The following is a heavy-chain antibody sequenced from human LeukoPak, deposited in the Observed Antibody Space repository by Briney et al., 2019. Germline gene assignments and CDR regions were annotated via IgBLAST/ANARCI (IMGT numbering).Heavy chain of an antibody. D-gene: IGHD5-18*01. J-gene: IGHJ3*02. CDR3: AKEGGYSYGFGVGDDAFDI. CDR1: GFTFSSYG. V-gene: IGHV3-30*02. Sequence: GGSLRLSCAASGFTFSSYGMHWVRQAPGKGLEGVAFIRYDGSNKYYAESVKGRFTISRDNSKKMLYLQMNSLRAEDTAVYYCAKEGGYSYGFGVGDDAFDIWGQGTMVTVSS. CDR2: IRYDGSNK.